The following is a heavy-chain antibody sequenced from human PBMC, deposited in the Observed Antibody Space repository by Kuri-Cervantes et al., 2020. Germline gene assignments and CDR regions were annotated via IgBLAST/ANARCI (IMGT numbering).Heavy chain of an antibody. V-gene: IGHV4-34*01. CDR1: GGPFSGYY. J-gene: IGHJ4*02. Sequence: SETLSLTCAVYGGPFSGYYWSWIRQPPGKGLEWIGEINHSGTTNYNPSLKSRVTISVDTSKNQFSLKLSSVTAADTAVYYCARAGDSSGYYYSHWVHYFDYWGQGTLVTVSS. CDR3: ARAGDSSGYYYSHWVHYFDY. D-gene: IGHD3-22*01. CDR2: INHSGTT.